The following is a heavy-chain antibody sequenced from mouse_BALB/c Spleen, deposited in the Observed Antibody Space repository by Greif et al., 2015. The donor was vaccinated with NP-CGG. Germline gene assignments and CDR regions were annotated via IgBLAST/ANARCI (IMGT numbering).Heavy chain of an antibody. CDR3: ARQEEGYDYDGFDY. D-gene: IGHD2-4*01. CDR1: GYTFTEYT. CDR2: FYPGRGSI. J-gene: IGHJ2*01. Sequence: QVQLQQSGAELVKPGASVKLSCKASGYTFTEYTIHWVKQRSGQGLEWIGWFYPGRGSIKYNEKFKDKATLTADKSSSSVYSELSRCTSEDSAVYFCARQEEGYDYDGFDYWGQGTTHTVSS. V-gene: IGHV1-62-2*01.